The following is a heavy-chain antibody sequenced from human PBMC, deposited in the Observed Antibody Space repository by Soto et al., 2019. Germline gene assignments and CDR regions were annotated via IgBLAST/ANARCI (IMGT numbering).Heavy chain of an antibody. CDR2: IYHRGIT. Sequence: QLRLQESGSGLVKPSQTLSLTCDVSGGPVNNGGYSWSWIRQPPGKGLEWIGHIYHRGITYYNPSLKSRVTTSVAKSKNQCSLQLSSVTAADTAVYYCAREVARSFDSWGQGTLVTVSP. CDR1: GGPVNNGGYS. D-gene: IGHD5-12*01. CDR3: AREVARSFDS. V-gene: IGHV4-30-2*01. J-gene: IGHJ4*02.